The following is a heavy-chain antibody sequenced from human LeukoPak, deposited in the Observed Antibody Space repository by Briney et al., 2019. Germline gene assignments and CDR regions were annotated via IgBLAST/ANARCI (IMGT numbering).Heavy chain of an antibody. D-gene: IGHD3-3*01. CDR3: ATHTISGVVTYAFQM. Sequence: APVKVSCKLSGYSGIELDMHWVRQAPGKGLEWMGGFDREDGGTIYARKFQGRVTMTEDTPTDTAYMELTSLTSDDTAVYYCATHTISGVVTYAFQMWGRGTLVTVSS. CDR1: GYSGIELD. V-gene: IGHV1-24*01. J-gene: IGHJ3*02. CDR2: FDREDGGT.